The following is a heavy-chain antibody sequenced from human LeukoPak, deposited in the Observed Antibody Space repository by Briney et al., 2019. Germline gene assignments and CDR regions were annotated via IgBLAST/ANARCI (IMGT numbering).Heavy chain of an antibody. CDR1: GYTFTNYG. CDR2: ISPYNGNT. Sequence: GASVKVSCKTSGYTFTNYGVTWVRQAPGQGLEWMGWISPYNGNTNFAQKFQGRVTMTTDTSTPTAYMELRSLRPDDTALYYCAIFSRRYSVYYFGYWGQGTLVTVSS. CDR3: AIFSRRYSVYYFGY. D-gene: IGHD1-26*01. J-gene: IGHJ4*02. V-gene: IGHV1-18*01.